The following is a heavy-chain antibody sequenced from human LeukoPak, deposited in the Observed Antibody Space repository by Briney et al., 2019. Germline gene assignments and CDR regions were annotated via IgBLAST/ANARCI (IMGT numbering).Heavy chain of an antibody. CDR3: ARREAVLTGYFDY. CDR2: INDSGTT. D-gene: IGHD1-14*01. V-gene: IGHV4-59*08. J-gene: IGHJ4*02. Sequence: SETLSLTCTVSGGSISGSYWSWIRHPPGKGLEWIAYINDSGTTSYNPSLKSRVTISVDTSKKQFSLKVNSVTAADTAVYYCARREAVLTGYFDYWGQGTLVTVSS. CDR1: GGSISGSY.